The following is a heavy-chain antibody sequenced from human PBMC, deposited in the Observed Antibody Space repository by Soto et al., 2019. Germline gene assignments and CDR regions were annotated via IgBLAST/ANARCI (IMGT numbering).Heavy chain of an antibody. CDR2: IYYSGST. CDR3: AKLSGDYHYSLDY. Sequence: PSETLSLTCTVSGGSISSYYWSWIRQPPGKGLEWIGYIYYSGSTNYNPSLKSRVTISVDTSKNQFSLKLSSVTAADTAVYYCAKLSGDYHYSLDYWGQGTLVTGSS. J-gene: IGHJ4*02. D-gene: IGHD3-10*01. V-gene: IGHV4-59*01. CDR1: GGSISSYY.